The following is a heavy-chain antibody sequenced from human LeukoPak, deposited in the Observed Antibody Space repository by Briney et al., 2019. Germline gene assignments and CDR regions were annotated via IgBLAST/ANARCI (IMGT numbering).Heavy chain of an antibody. Sequence: PSETLSLTCTVSGGSISSYYWSWIRQPPGKGREWIAYIYYSGSTNYNPSLKSRVTLSLDTPKNQFSLKLSSVTAADTAVYYCARAPHSSGGTHFEPWGQGTLVTVSS. J-gene: IGHJ5*02. D-gene: IGHD6-25*01. CDR2: IYYSGST. V-gene: IGHV4-59*01. CDR1: GGSISSYY. CDR3: ARAPHSSGGTHFEP.